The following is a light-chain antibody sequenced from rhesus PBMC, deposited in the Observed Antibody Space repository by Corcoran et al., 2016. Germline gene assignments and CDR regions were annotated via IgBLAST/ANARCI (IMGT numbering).Light chain of an antibody. V-gene: IGKV1-32*01. CDR2: YTN. CDR3: QQYNSLPWT. Sequence: DIQMTQSPSSLSVSVGDRVTITCRASQGISSYLNWYQQKPGKAPKFLNDYTNLLESGVPSRFSGMGSGTEFTLTISSLQPEDFATYYCQQYNSLPWTFGQGTKVEIK. CDR1: QGISSY. J-gene: IGKJ1*01.